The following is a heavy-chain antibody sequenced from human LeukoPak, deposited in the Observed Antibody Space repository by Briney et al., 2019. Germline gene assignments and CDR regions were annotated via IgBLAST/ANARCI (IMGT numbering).Heavy chain of an antibody. CDR2: INHSGST. D-gene: IGHD3-9*01. Sequence: PSETLSLTCAVYGGSFSGYYWSWIRQPPGKGLEWIGEINHSGSTNYNPSLKSRVTISVDTSKNQFSLKLSSVTAADTAVYYCARTYYDIFGFDYWGQGTLVTVSS. J-gene: IGHJ4*02. V-gene: IGHV4-34*01. CDR1: GGSFSGYY. CDR3: ARTYYDIFGFDY.